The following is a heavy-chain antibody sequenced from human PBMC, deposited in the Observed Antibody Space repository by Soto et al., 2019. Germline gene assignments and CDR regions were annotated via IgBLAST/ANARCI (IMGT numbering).Heavy chain of an antibody. V-gene: IGHV3-72*01. J-gene: IGHJ4*02. CDR2: TRNKANSYTT. CDR3: SRVYCVSTRCRGFFDY. D-gene: IGHD2-2*01. CDR1: GFTFSDHY. Sequence: EVQLVESGGGLVQPGGSLRLSCAASGFTFSDHYMDWVRQAPGKGLEWVGRTRNKANSYTTEYAASVKGRFTISRDDSKNSLYLQMNSLNTDDTAVYYCSRVYCVSTRCRGFFDYWGQGTLVTVSS.